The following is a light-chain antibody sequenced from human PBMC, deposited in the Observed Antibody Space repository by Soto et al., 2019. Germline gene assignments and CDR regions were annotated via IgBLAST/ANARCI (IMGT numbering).Light chain of an antibody. Sequence: DIQMTQSPSTLSASVGDRVTITCRASQSISSWLAWYQQKPGKAPNLLIYKASSLESGVPSRFSGSGSGTYFPLTISSLQPDDFATYYCQQYNSYPTFGGGTKVEIK. CDR3: QQYNSYPT. CDR1: QSISSW. V-gene: IGKV1-5*03. J-gene: IGKJ4*01. CDR2: KAS.